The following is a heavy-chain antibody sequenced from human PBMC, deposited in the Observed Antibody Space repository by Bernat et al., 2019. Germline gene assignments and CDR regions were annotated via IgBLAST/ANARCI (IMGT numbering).Heavy chain of an antibody. CDR3: ANVPHKLELWGNDYYYGMDV. Sequence: EVQLVETGGGLIQPGGSLRLSCAASGFTVSSNYMSWVRQAPGKGLEWVSVIYSGGSTYYADSVKGRFTISRDNSKNTLYLQMNSLRAEDTAVYYCANVPHKLELWGNDYYYGMDVWGQGTTVTVSS. CDR1: GFTVSSNY. J-gene: IGHJ6*02. CDR2: IYSGGST. V-gene: IGHV3-53*02. D-gene: IGHD1-7*01.